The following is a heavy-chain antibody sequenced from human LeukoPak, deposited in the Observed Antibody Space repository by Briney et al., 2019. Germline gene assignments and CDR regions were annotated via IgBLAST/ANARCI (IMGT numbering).Heavy chain of an antibody. J-gene: IGHJ4*02. CDR3: ARVGQLLYYFDY. CDR2: IYYTGGT. CDR1: GGSISNYY. Sequence: SGTLSLTCAVSGGSISNYYWSWIRQTPGKGLEWIGYIYYTGGTDYNPSLKSRVTISEDTSKNQFSLKLSSVTAADTAVYYCARVGQLLYYFDYWGQGTLVTVSS. D-gene: IGHD6-6*01. V-gene: IGHV4-59*08.